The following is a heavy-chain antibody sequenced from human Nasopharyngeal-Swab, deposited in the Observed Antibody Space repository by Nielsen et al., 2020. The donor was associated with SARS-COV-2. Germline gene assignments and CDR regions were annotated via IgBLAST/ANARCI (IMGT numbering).Heavy chain of an antibody. J-gene: IGHJ4*02. Sequence: GESLKISCAASGFTFGNYWMSWVRQAPGKRLEWVANIKEDGSEKDYVDSVKGRFTISRDNIKNSLYLQMNSLRAEDTAVYHCVTGGSYYVYWGQGTLVTVSS. CDR2: IKEDGSEK. D-gene: IGHD1-26*01. CDR1: GFTFGNYW. CDR3: VTGGSYYVY. V-gene: IGHV3-7*01.